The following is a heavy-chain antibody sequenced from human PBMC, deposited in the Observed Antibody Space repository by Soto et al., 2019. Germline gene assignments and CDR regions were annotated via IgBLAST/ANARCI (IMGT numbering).Heavy chain of an antibody. Sequence: LXISCNSSGYSFTRYLSGLVRQMPGKGLEWMGIIYPGDSDTRYSPSFQGQVTISADKSISTAYLQWSSLKAADTAMYYCARSLGSGSYRYYYYYGMDVWGQGNTVTVSS. D-gene: IGHD3-10*01. CDR3: ARSLGSGSYRYYYYYGMDV. V-gene: IGHV5-51*01. J-gene: IGHJ6*02. CDR2: IYPGDSDT. CDR1: GYSFTRYL.